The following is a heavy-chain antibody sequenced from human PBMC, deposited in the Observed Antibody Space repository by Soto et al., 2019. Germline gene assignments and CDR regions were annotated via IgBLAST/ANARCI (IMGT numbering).Heavy chain of an antibody. Sequence: ASVKVSCKASGYTFTSYGISWVRQAPGQGLEWMGWISAYNGNTNYAQKLQGRVTMTTDTSTSTAYMELRSLRSDDTAVYYCARKRESSCTSIVSRRFDPWGQGTLVTVSS. CDR3: ARKRESSCTSIVSRRFDP. D-gene: IGHD2-8*02. CDR1: GYTFTSYG. CDR2: ISAYNGNT. V-gene: IGHV1-18*01. J-gene: IGHJ5*02.